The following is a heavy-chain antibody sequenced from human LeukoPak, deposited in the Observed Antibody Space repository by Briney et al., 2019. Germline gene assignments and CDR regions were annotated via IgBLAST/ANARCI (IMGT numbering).Heavy chain of an antibody. D-gene: IGHD6-13*01. CDR1: GGTFSSYA. CDR2: IIPIFGTA. Sequence: VASVKVSCKASGGTFSSYAISWVRQAPGQGLEWMGGIIPIFGTANYAQKFQGRVTITADESTSTAYMELSSLRSEDTAVYYCATVGRAAAGSFDYWGQGTLVTVSS. CDR3: ATVGRAAAGSFDY. V-gene: IGHV1-69*13. J-gene: IGHJ4*02.